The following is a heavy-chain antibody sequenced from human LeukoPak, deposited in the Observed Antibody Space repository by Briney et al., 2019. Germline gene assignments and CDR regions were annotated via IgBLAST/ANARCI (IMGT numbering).Heavy chain of an antibody. CDR3: ARATPYHYDILTGYYNWFDP. V-gene: IGHV4-34*01. Sequence: SETLSLTCAVYGGSFSGYYWSWIRQPPGKGLEWIGEINHSGSTNYNPSLKSRVTISVDTSKNQFSLKLSSVPAADTAVYYCARATPYHYDILTGYYNWFDPWGQGTLVTVSS. CDR2: INHSGST. D-gene: IGHD3-9*01. J-gene: IGHJ5*02. CDR1: GGSFSGYY.